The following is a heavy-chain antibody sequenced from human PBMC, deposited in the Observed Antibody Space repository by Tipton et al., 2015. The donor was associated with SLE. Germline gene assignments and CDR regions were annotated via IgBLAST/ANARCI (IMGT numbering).Heavy chain of an antibody. CDR1: GVSVSSTNYY. CDR3: ARCREYSSLYYFDY. J-gene: IGHJ4*02. V-gene: IGHV4-39*07. D-gene: IGHD6-6*01. Sequence: TLSLTCTVSGVSVSSTNYYWSWVRQPPGKGLEWIGSIYHSGSTYYNPSLKSRVTISVDTSKNQFSLKLSSVTAADTAVYYCARCREYSSLYYFDYWGQGTLVTVSS. CDR2: IYHSGST.